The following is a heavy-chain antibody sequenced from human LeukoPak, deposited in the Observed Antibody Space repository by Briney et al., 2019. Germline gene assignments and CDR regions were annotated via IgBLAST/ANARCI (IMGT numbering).Heavy chain of an antibody. J-gene: IGHJ5*02. CDR3: ARSDCSSTSCYPNWFDP. D-gene: IGHD2-2*01. CDR1: GFTFSSYS. V-gene: IGHV3-21*01. Sequence: GGSLRLSCAASGFTFSSYSMNWVRQAPGKGLEWVSSISSSSSYIYYADSVKGRFTISRDNAKNSLYLQMNSLRAEDTAVYYCARSDCSSTSCYPNWFDPWGQGTLVTVSS. CDR2: ISSSSSYI.